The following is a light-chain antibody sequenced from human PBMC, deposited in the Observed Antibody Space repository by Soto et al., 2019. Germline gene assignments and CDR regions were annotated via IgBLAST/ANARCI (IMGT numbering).Light chain of an antibody. CDR2: ATS. J-gene: IGKJ1*01. Sequence: DIQMTQSPTSLSASVGDSVTISCRASQNIRSYLNWYQQIPGKAPNLLIYATSILQTGVPSRFSGSGSGTDFTLTINGLQPEDFATYCCHQGYTTRWTCGQGTKVDIK. CDR1: QNIRSY. V-gene: IGKV1-39*01. CDR3: HQGYTTRWT.